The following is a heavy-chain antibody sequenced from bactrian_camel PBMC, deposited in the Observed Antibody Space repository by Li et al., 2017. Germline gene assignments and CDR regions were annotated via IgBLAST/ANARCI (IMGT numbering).Heavy chain of an antibody. CDR3: AADREARVVVTAGEVIADFGY. D-gene: IGHD2*01. V-gene: IGHV3S60*01. CDR2: IYWHDGTT. J-gene: IGHJ6*01. CDR1: PYTSNTNY. Sequence: HVQLVESGGGSVLAGGSLRLSCEAAPYTSNTNYIGWYRQAPGKEREVVACIYWHDGTTYYSDSAKGRFTLSQDNAKNSFSLQMDSLKPEDTAMYYCAADREARVVVTAGEVIADFGYWGQGTQVTVS.